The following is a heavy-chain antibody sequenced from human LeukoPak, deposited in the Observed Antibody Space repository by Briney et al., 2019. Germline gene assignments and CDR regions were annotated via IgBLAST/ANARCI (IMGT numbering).Heavy chain of an antibody. J-gene: IGHJ4*02. D-gene: IGHD1-26*01. V-gene: IGHV4-59*01. CDR1: GGSISTYY. Sequence: SETLSLTCSVSGGSISTYYWSWIRQSPGKGLEWIGYIYYIGSTNYNPSLKSRVTISVDMSKNKSSLKLRSVTAADTAVYYCARSRNHPTTAHFDCWGQGTLVTAS. CDR2: IYYIGST. CDR3: ARSRNHPTTAHFDC.